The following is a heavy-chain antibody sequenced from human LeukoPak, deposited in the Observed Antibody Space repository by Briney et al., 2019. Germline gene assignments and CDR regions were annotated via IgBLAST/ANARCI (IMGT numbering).Heavy chain of an antibody. CDR1: GFTFRSHW. V-gene: IGHV3-23*01. Sequence: GGSLRLSCEASGFTFRSHWMSWVRQAPGKGLEWVSAISGSGGSTYYADSVKGRFTISRDNSKNTLYLQMNSLRAEDTAVYYCAKAREGSSGSYKTRYFDYWGQGTLVTVSS. CDR2: ISGSGGST. J-gene: IGHJ4*02. CDR3: AKAREGSSGSYKTRYFDY. D-gene: IGHD3-10*01.